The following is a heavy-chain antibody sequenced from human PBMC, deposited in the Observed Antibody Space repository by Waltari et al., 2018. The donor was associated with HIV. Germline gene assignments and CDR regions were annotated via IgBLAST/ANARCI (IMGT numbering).Heavy chain of an antibody. V-gene: IGHV3-11*01. CDR3: ARPRYSDYDYPTYFES. CDR1: GFTFSDYP. Sequence: QVQRVESGGGLVKPGGSLGLCFAAPGFTFSDYPTSRIGQPPGRGREGVSYIKTGGVNSDYSDSVKGRFTISRDNAENALYLQMDNLRGEYAAVYYCARPRYSDYDYPTYFESWGQGNLVTVSS. D-gene: IGHD5-12*01. J-gene: IGHJ4*02. CDR2: IKTGGVNS.